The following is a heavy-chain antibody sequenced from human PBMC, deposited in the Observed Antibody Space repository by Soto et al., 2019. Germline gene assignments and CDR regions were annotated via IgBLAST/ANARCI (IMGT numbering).Heavy chain of an antibody. V-gene: IGHV4-34*01. CDR2: INHSGST. D-gene: IGHD3-16*02. CDR3: ARGSFHYDYVWGSYRPKGWFVT. CDR1: GGSFSGYY. J-gene: IGHJ5*02. Sequence: SETLSLTCAVYGGSFSGYYWSWIRQPPGKGLEWIGEINHSGSTNYNPSLKSRVTISVDTSKNQFSLKLSSVTAADTAVYYCARGSFHYDYVWGSYRPKGWFVTWGQGTLVTVSS.